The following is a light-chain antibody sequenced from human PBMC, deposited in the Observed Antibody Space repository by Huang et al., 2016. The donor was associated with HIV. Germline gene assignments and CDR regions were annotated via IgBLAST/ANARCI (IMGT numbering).Light chain of an antibody. CDR2: GAS. Sequence: EIVMTQSPATLSVSPGERATLTCRASQSVSSNLAWYQQKPGQAPMLLIYGASTRATGVPAGFGGSGSGTEFTLTISSLQSEDFAVYYCQQYNNWPPWTFGQGTKVEIK. V-gene: IGKV3-15*01. CDR1: QSVSSN. J-gene: IGKJ1*01. CDR3: QQYNNWPPWT.